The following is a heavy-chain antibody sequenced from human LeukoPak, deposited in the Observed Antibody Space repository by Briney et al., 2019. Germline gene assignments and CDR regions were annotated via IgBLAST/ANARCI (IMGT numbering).Heavy chain of an antibody. Sequence: LVKVSCKASGGTFSSYAISWVRQAPGQGLEWMGGIIPIFGTANYAQKFQGRVTITTDESTSTAYMELSSLRSEDTAVYYCAKIEQQLVPGLGWFDPWGQGTLVTVSS. J-gene: IGHJ5*02. CDR1: GGTFSSYA. CDR3: AKIEQQLVPGLGWFDP. CDR2: IIPIFGTA. V-gene: IGHV1-69*05. D-gene: IGHD6-13*01.